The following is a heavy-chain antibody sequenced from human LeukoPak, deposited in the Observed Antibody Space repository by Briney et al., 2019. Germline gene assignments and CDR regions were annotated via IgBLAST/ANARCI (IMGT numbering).Heavy chain of an antibody. D-gene: IGHD1-26*01. CDR3: AKSYRGSLANDALDI. CDR1: GFTFSSYA. V-gene: IGHV3-23*01. Sequence: GGSLRLSCGASGFTFSSYAMIWVRQAPGKGLEWVSAISGSGGSTYYVDSVKGRFTISRDNSKNTLYLHINSLRAEDTAVYYCAKSYRGSLANDALDIWGQGTMVTVSS. CDR2: ISGSGGST. J-gene: IGHJ3*02.